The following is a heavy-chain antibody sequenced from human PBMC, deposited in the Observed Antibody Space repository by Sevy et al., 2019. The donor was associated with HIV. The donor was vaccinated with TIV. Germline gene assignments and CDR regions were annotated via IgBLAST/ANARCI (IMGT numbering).Heavy chain of an antibody. CDR1: GFTFSNAW. D-gene: IGHD3-22*01. Sequence: GGSLRLSCAASGFTFSNAWMSWVRQAPGKGLEWVGRIKSKTDGGTTDYAAPVKGRFTISRDDSKNTLYLQMNSLKTEDSAVSYCTSDHHYCDSSCYVTIDYWGQGTLVTVSS. CDR2: IKSKTDGGTT. CDR3: TSDHHYCDSSCYVTIDY. V-gene: IGHV3-15*01. J-gene: IGHJ4*02.